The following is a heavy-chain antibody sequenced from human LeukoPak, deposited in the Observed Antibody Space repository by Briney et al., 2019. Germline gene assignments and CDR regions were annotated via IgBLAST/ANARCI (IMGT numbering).Heavy chain of an antibody. Sequence: PSETLSLTCTVSGGSISSYYWSWIRQPPGKGLEWIGYIYYSGSTNYNPSLKSRVTISVDTSKNQFSLKLSSVTAADTAVYYCARVALITMVRGVIIKNRKNLYYFDYWGQGTLVTVSS. D-gene: IGHD3-10*01. CDR2: IYYSGST. J-gene: IGHJ4*02. CDR1: GGSISSYY. CDR3: ARVALITMVRGVIIKNRKNLYYFDY. V-gene: IGHV4-59*12.